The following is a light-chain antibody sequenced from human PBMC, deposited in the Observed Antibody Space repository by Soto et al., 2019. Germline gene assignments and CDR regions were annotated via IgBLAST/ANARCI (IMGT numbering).Light chain of an antibody. CDR3: AAWDDNLSGFYV. Sequence: QSVLTQSPSASGTPGQRVTISCSGSASTIGRNYVYWYQQLPGTAPKLLIYRNSQRPSGVPDRFSGSKSGTSASLAISGLRSEDESDYYCAAWDDNLSGFYVFGDGTNVTVL. J-gene: IGLJ1*01. CDR1: ASTIGRNY. CDR2: RNS. V-gene: IGLV1-47*01.